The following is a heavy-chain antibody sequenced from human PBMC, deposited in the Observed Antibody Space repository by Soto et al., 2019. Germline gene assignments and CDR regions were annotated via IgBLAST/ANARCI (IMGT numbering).Heavy chain of an antibody. V-gene: IGHV3-53*01. CDR3: ARVRYSSFDF. CDR1: GFRVVIYY. Sequence: EVQLVESGGGLLQPGGPLSLSVEASGFRVVIYYGTWVAQPPGKGLEWVSIIHSDGTTYYADSVKGRFTISRDNSKNTVYLQMNSLRGEDTAVYYCARVRYSSFDFWGQGTLVTVSS. D-gene: IGHD3-16*02. J-gene: IGHJ4*02. CDR2: IHSDGTT.